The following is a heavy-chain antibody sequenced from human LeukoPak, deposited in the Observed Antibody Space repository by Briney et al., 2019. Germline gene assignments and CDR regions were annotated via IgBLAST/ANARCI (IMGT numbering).Heavy chain of an antibody. CDR1: GFTFSSYS. CDR2: ISSGSINI. D-gene: IGHD3-22*01. CDR3: ARFGNTYYYDSSGYYLDY. J-gene: IGHJ4*02. Sequence: GRSLRLSCAASGFTFSSYSMNWVRQAPGKGLEWVSSISSGSINIYYADSVKGRLTISRDNATNSLYLQMNTLRDEETAVYNCARFGNTYYYDSSGYYLDYWGQGTLVTVSS. V-gene: IGHV3-21*01.